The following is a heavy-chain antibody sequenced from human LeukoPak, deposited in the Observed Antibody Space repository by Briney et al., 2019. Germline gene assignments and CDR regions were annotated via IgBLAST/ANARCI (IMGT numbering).Heavy chain of an antibody. V-gene: IGHV4-39*01. J-gene: IGHJ4*02. Sequence: SETLSLTCTVSRGSISSSSYYWGWIRQPPGKRLEWIGSFYYIGGTYYNPSLEGRVSISADSSKNQFSLKLTSVTAADTALYYCARILTAFDSWGQGTLVTVSS. CDR1: RGSISSSSYY. CDR3: ARILTAFDS. CDR2: FYYIGGT. D-gene: IGHD2-21*02.